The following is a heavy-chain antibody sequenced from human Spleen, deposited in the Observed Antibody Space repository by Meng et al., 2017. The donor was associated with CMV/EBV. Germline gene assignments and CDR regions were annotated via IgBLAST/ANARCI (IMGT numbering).Heavy chain of an antibody. CDR3: ARDFTEYYYYYGMDV. V-gene: IGHV3-74*01. CDR2: INSDGSST. J-gene: IGHJ6*02. Sequence: GESLRLSCAASGFTFSSYWMHWVRQAPGKGLVWVSRINSDGSSTSYADSVKGRFTISRDNAKNSLYLQMNSLRAEDTAVYYCARDFTEYYYYYGMDVWGQGTTVTVSS. CDR1: GFTFSSYW. D-gene: IGHD1-14*01.